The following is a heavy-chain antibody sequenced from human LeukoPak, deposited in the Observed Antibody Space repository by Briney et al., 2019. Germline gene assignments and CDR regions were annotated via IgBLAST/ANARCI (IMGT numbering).Heavy chain of an antibody. Sequence: PGRSLRLSCAASGFTFDDYAMHWVRQAPGKGLEWVSGISWNSGSIGYADSVKGRFTISRDNAKSSLYLQMNSLRAEDTALYYCAKDREGIAVAFDYWGQGTLVTVSS. CDR2: ISWNSGSI. D-gene: IGHD6-19*01. V-gene: IGHV3-9*01. J-gene: IGHJ4*02. CDR3: AKDREGIAVAFDY. CDR1: GFTFDDYA.